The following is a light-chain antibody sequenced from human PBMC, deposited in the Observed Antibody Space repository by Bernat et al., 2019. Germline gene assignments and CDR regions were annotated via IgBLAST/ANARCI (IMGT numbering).Light chain of an antibody. Sequence: SSELAQDPDVSVALGQTVTLTCQGDSLRTSLASWYQPRPGQAPILLIFGENHRPSGTPDRFSASSSGTTASLTITGASAGDEATYYCKSRDYTGDLLLFGGGTKLTVL. CDR2: GEN. CDR1: SLRTSL. CDR3: KSRDYTGDLLL. V-gene: IGLV3-19*01. J-gene: IGLJ3*02.